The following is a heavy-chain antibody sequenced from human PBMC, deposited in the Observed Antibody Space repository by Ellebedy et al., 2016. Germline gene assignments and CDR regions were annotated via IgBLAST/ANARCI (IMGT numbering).Heavy chain of an antibody. J-gene: IGHJ3*02. CDR1: GFTFSGSA. Sequence: GEPLKISXAASGFTFSGSAMHWVRQASGKGLEWVGRVRTKVNSYATAYAASVTGRFTISRDDSKNTAYLQMNSLKTEDTAVYYCTRTTFGFDIWGQGTMVTVSS. V-gene: IGHV3-73*01. CDR3: TRTTFGFDI. D-gene: IGHD3-16*01. CDR2: VRTKVNSYAT.